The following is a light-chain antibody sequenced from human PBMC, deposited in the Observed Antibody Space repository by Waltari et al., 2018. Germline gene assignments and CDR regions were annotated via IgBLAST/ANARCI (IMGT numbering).Light chain of an antibody. CDR3: QQNYSNIIA. V-gene: IGKV1-39*01. J-gene: IGKJ5*01. CDR1: QTINTY. Sequence: DIQMTQSPSSLSASVGDRVTITCRASQTINTYLNWYQQKPGNAPILLIYDASNLHRRVPSRFSGSGSGTAFTLTISSLQPEDFATYYCQQNYSNIIAFGQGTRL. CDR2: DAS.